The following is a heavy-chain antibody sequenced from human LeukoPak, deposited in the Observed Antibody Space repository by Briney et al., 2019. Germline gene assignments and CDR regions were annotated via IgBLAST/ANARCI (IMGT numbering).Heavy chain of an antibody. D-gene: IGHD3-9*01. Sequence: PGGSLRLSCAASGFTFSSYAMHWVRQAPGKGLEWVAVISYDGSNKYYADSVKGRFTISRDNSKNTLYLQMNSLRTEDTAVYYCARDRDDILTGSQYEYYFDYWGQGTLVTVSS. CDR3: ARDRDDILTGSQYEYYFDY. V-gene: IGHV3-30-3*01. J-gene: IGHJ4*02. CDR2: ISYDGSNK. CDR1: GFTFSSYA.